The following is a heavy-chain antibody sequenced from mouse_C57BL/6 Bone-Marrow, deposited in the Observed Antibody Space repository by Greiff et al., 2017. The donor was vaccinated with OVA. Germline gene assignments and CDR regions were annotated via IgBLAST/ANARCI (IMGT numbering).Heavy chain of an antibody. CDR2: IRLKSDNYAT. J-gene: IGHJ2*01. CDR3: ANTDY. CDR1: GFTFSNYW. Sequence: EVHLVESGGGLVQPGGSMKLSCVASGFTFSNYWMNWVRQAPEKGLEWVAQIRLKSDNYATHYAESVKGRFTISRDDSKSSVYMQMNNLRAEDTEIYYCANTDYWGQGTTLTVSS. V-gene: IGHV6-3*01.